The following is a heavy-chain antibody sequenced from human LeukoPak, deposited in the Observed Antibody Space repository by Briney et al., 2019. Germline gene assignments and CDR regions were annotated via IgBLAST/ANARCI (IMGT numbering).Heavy chain of an antibody. J-gene: IGHJ4*02. Sequence: SETLSLTCAVDGGSFSGYYWSWIRQPPGKGLEWIGEINHSGSTNYNPSLKSRVTISVDTSKNQFSLKLSSVTAADTAVYYCARCAYYYDSSGYYYFDYWGQGTLVTVSS. V-gene: IGHV4-34*01. CDR2: INHSGST. CDR3: ARCAYYYDSSGYYYFDY. CDR1: GGSFSGYY. D-gene: IGHD3-22*01.